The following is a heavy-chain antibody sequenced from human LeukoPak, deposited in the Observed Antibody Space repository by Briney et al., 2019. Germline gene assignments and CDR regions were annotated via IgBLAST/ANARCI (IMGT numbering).Heavy chain of an antibody. CDR3: AKATRYNWNSHFDY. V-gene: IGHV3-30*18. Sequence: GGSLRLSCAASGFTFSGYGMPWVRQAPGKGLEWVAVISYDGSNKYYADSVKGRFTISRDNSKNTLYLQMNSLRAEDTAVYYCAKATRYNWNSHFDYWGQGTLVTVSS. J-gene: IGHJ4*02. CDR2: ISYDGSNK. CDR1: GFTFSGYG. D-gene: IGHD1-7*01.